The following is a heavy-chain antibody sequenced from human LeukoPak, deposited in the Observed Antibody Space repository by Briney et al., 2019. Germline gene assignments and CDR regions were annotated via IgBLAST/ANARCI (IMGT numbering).Heavy chain of an antibody. CDR1: GGSFSGYY. J-gene: IGHJ5*02. CDR2: INHSGST. D-gene: IGHD2-15*01. V-gene: IGHV4-34*01. CDR3: ARTYSSVVVVVAAIDWFDP. Sequence: SETLSLTCAVYGGSFSGYYWSWIRQPPGKGLEWIGEINHSGSTNYNPSLKSRVTISVDTSKNQFSLKLGSVTAADTAVYYCARTYSSVVVVVAAIDWFDPWGQGTLVTVSS.